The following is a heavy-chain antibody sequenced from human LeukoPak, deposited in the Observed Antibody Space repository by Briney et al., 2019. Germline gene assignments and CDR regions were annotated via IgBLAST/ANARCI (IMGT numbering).Heavy chain of an antibody. CDR3: ARGGFVVATGMRYFQH. Sequence: GGSLRLSCAASGFGFSSYNMNWVRQAPGQGPEWVSYISSSSNIVYYADSVKGRFIVSRDNAKNSLYLQMNSLRVEDTAVYYCARGGFVVATGMRYFQHWGQGSLVVVSA. CDR1: GFGFSSYN. CDR2: ISSSSNIV. D-gene: IGHD2-21*02. J-gene: IGHJ1*01. V-gene: IGHV3-48*04.